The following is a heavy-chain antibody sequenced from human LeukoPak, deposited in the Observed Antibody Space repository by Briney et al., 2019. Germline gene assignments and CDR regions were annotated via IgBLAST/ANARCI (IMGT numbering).Heavy chain of an antibody. J-gene: IGHJ2*01. CDR1: GGSISSSNW. Sequence: KPSETLSLTCAVSGGSISSSNWWSWVRQPPGKGLEWIGEIYHSGSTNYNPSLKSRVTISVDKSKNQFSLKLSSVTAADTAVYYCATLYDYGGNHSSNWYFDLWGRGTLVTVSS. CDR3: ATLYDYGGNHSSNWYFDL. CDR2: IYHSGST. V-gene: IGHV4-4*02. D-gene: IGHD4-23*01.